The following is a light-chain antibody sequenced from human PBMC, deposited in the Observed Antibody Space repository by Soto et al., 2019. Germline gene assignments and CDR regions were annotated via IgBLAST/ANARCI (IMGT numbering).Light chain of an antibody. Sequence: QSVLTQPASVSGSPGQSITISCTGTSSDVGGYNYVSWYQQHPGKAHKLMIYDVSDRPSGVSNRFSGSKSGNTASLTISGLQAEDEADYYCSSYTSGFYVFGTGTKVTVL. CDR1: SSDVGGYNY. CDR3: SSYTSGFYV. CDR2: DVS. J-gene: IGLJ1*01. V-gene: IGLV2-14*01.